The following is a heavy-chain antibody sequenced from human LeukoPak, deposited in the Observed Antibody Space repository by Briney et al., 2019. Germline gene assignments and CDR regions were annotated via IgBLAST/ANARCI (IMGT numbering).Heavy chain of an antibody. J-gene: IGHJ4*01. CDR2: ISSSSSYI. V-gene: IGHV3-21*01. Sequence: PGGSLRLSCAASGFTFSSYNMNWVRQAPGKGLEWVSSISSSSSYIYYADSVKGRFTISRDNAKNSLYLQMNSLRAGDTAVYYCARDLSLGGNSYAPKNRYYFDSGAKEPLVTVSS. D-gene: IGHD5-18*01. CDR3: ARDLSLGGNSYAPKNRYYFDS. CDR1: GFTFSSYN.